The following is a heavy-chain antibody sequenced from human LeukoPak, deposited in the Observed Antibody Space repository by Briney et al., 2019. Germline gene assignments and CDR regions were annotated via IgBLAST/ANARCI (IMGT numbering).Heavy chain of an antibody. J-gene: IGHJ4*02. CDR3: ARGPNSNWSGLDF. CDR2: ISPTGSTT. V-gene: IGHV3-74*01. Sequence: GGSLRLSCTASGFSFSGHWMHWARQLPGKGLVWVSRISPTGSTTSYADSAKGRFTVSRDNAKNTLYLQVNNLRAEDTAVYYCARGPNSNWSGLDFWGQGTLLTVSS. CDR1: GFSFSGHW. D-gene: IGHD6-6*01.